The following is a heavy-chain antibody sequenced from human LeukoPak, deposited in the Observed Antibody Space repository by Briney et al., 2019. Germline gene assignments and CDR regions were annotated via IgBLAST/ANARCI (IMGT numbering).Heavy chain of an antibody. Sequence: SETLSLTCSVSGASISSYYWNWLRQPPGKGLEWIGHNYSRGSTNYNPSLESRVSISLDTSKDQFSLKLPSMTAEDTVFYYCAKDWELGSWGQGAMVTVSS. CDR1: GASISSYY. CDR2: NYSRGST. D-gene: IGHD1-26*01. CDR3: AKDWELGS. J-gene: IGHJ6*01. V-gene: IGHV4-59*01.